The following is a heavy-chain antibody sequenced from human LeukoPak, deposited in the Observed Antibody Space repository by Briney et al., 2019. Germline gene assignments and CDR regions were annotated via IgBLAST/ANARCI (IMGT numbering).Heavy chain of an antibody. V-gene: IGHV1-2*02. CDR3: ARDERYDSSGYPLDY. Sequence: ASVKVSCKASGYTFTGYFIHWVRQAPGQGLEWMGWINPNNGGTKYAQKFQDRVTMTRDTSISTAYMELSRLRSDDTAVYYCARDERYDSSGYPLDYWGQGTLVTVSS. CDR1: GYTFTGYF. D-gene: IGHD3-22*01. CDR2: INPNNGGT. J-gene: IGHJ4*02.